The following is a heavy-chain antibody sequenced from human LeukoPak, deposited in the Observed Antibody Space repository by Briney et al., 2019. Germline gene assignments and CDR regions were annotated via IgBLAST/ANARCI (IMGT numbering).Heavy chain of an antibody. CDR2: IYYSGST. CDR1: GGSISSSSYY. J-gene: IGHJ5*02. D-gene: IGHD3-22*01. Sequence: SETLSLTCTVSGGSISSSSYYWGWIRQPPGKGLEWIGSIYYSGSTYYNPSLKSRVTISVDTSKNQFSLKLSSVTAADTAVYYCARLKYYYDSSGYYWFDPWGQGTLVTVSS. CDR3: ARLKYYYDSSGYYWFDP. V-gene: IGHV4-39*07.